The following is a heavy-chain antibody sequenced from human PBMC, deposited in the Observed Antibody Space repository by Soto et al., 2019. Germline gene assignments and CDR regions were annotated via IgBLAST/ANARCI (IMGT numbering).Heavy chain of an antibody. CDR3: ARDSGIDNTMEV. CDR1: GGSISSGAYY. CDR2: IYYTGST. D-gene: IGHD6-13*01. V-gene: IGHV4-31*03. Sequence: QVQLQESGPGLVKPSQTLSLICTVSGGSISSGAYYWSWIRQHPGKGLEWIGYIYYTGSTYYNPSLKSRVTISVDMSKDQFSLNLRSVTAADTAVYYCARDSGIDNTMEVWGKGTTVTVSP. J-gene: IGHJ6*04.